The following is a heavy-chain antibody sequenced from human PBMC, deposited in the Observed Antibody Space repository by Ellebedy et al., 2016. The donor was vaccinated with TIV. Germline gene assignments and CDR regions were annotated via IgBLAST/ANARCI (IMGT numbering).Heavy chain of an antibody. CDR2: FDPEDGET. Sequence: ASVKVSCXVSGYTLTELSMHWVRQAPGKGLEWMGGFDPEDGETIYAQKFQGRVTMTEDTSTDTAYMELSSLRSEDTAVYYCATRYSGSPMPFDYWGQGTLVTVSS. CDR3: ATRYSGSPMPFDY. CDR1: GYTLTELS. J-gene: IGHJ4*02. V-gene: IGHV1-24*01. D-gene: IGHD1-26*01.